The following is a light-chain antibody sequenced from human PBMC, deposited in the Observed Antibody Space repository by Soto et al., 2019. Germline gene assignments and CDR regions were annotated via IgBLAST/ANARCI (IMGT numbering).Light chain of an antibody. CDR3: SSYTSSSTMV. CDR2: DVS. CDR1: SSDVGGYNY. Sequence: QSALTQPASVSGSPGQSITISCTGTSSDVGGYNYVSWYQQHPGKAPKLMIYDVSNRPSGVSNRCSGSKSGNTASLTISGPQAEDEADYYCSSYTSSSTMVFGGGTKVTVL. V-gene: IGLV2-14*01. J-gene: IGLJ2*01.